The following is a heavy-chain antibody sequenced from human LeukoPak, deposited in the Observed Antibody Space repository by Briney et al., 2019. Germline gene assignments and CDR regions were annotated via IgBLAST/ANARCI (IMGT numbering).Heavy chain of an antibody. J-gene: IGHJ5*02. CDR1: GYTFTSYD. CDR3: ASQDNWNQNWFDP. Sequence: GASVKVSCKASGYTFTSYDINWVRQATGQGLEWMGWMNPNSGNTGYAQKFQGRVTMTRNTSISTAYMELSSLRSEDTAVYYCASQDNWNQNWFDPWGQGTLVTVFS. D-gene: IGHD1-20*01. CDR2: MNPNSGNT. V-gene: IGHV1-8*01.